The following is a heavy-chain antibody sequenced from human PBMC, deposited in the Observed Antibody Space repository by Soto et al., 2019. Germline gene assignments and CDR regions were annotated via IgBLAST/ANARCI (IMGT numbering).Heavy chain of an antibody. J-gene: IGHJ5*02. CDR2: IYYSGST. Sequence: SETLSLTCPVSGGSISSYYWSWIRQPPGKGLEWIGYIYYSGSTNYNPSLKSRVTISVDTSKNQFSLKLSSVTAADTAVYYCARLDAVAGSSELDPWGQGTLVTVPQ. CDR3: ARLDAVAGSSELDP. D-gene: IGHD6-19*01. V-gene: IGHV4-59*01. CDR1: GGSISSYY.